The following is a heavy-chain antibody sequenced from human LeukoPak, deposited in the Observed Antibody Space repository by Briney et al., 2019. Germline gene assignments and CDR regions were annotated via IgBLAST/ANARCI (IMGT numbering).Heavy chain of an antibody. Sequence: GGSLRLSCAASGFTFSSYSMNWVRQAPGKGLEWVSAISGSGGSTYYADSVKGRFTISRDNSKNTLYLQMNSLRAEDTAVYYCAKDLVGLSGSYKGDYWGQGTLVTVSS. D-gene: IGHD3-10*01. CDR2: ISGSGGST. V-gene: IGHV3-23*01. CDR3: AKDLVGLSGSYKGDY. CDR1: GFTFSSYS. J-gene: IGHJ4*02.